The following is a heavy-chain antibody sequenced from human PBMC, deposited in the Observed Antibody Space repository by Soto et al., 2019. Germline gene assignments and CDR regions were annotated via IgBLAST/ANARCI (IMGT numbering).Heavy chain of an antibody. CDR1: GASISSSNW. J-gene: IGHJ6*02. V-gene: IGHV4-4*02. D-gene: IGHD6-13*01. CDR2: IYHDGST. Sequence: SETLSLTCAVSGASISSSNWWSWVRHPPGKGLEWIGDIYHDGSTNRNPSLKSRATISVDKSKNQFSLRLTSVTAADTAVYYCARDLFISSSDLLAAAGPGGLDAWGQGTTVTVSS. CDR3: ARDLFISSSDLLAAAGPGGLDA.